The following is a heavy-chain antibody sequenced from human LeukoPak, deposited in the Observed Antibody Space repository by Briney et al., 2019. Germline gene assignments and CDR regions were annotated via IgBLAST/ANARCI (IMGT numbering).Heavy chain of an antibody. J-gene: IGHJ4*02. CDR3: ARGGSYFGY. V-gene: IGHV4-59*01. CDR2: IYYSGST. CDR1: GDSISGYY. D-gene: IGHD1-26*01. Sequence: PSATLSFTCTVSGDSISGYYWSWVRQPPGKGLEWIGNIYYSGSTNYNPSLKSRVSISLDMSKNPFSLQLNSVTAADTAVYYCARGGSYFGYWGQGTLVTVSS.